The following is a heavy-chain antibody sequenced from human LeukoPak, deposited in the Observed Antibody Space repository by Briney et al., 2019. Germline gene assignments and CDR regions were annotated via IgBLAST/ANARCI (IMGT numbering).Heavy chain of an antibody. V-gene: IGHV1-2*02. CDR2: INPNSGGT. CDR1: GYTFTGYY. CDR3: ARDEVILNEIHGGDYWYFDL. D-gene: IGHD4-23*01. J-gene: IGHJ2*01. Sequence: ASVKVSCKASGYTFTGYYMHWVRQAPGQGLEWMGWINPNSGGTNYAQKFQGRVTMTRDTSISTAYMELSRLRSDDTAVYYCARDEVILNEIHGGDYWYFDLWGRGTLVTVSS.